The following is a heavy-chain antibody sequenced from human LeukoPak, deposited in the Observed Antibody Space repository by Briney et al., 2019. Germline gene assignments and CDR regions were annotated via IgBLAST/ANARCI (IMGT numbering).Heavy chain of an antibody. V-gene: IGHV3-7*01. CDR3: ARDGVPAGADY. CDR2: IKGDGSEK. J-gene: IGHJ4*02. Sequence: GGSLRLSCAASEFTFSVYWMIWVRQAPGKGLECLANIKGDGSEKYYVDSVKGRFAISRDNAKNLVYLQMNSLRAEDTAVYYCARDGVPAGADYWGQGTLVTVSS. CDR1: EFTFSVYW. D-gene: IGHD2-2*01.